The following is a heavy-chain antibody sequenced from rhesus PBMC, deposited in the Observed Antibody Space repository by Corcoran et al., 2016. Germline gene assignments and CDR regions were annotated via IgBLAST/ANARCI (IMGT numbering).Heavy chain of an antibody. Sequence: QVQLQESGPGLVKPSETLSLTCAVSGYSTSSGYGWSWIRQLPGKGLAWIGYRGGSNGYTNYNPPLTSRVTISKDTSKNQFSLKLSSVTAADTAVYYCAGGRVAAAGSVDYWGQGVLVTVSS. V-gene: IGHV4-127*01. J-gene: IGHJ4*01. D-gene: IGHD6-25*01. CDR2: RGGSNGYT. CDR3: AGGRVAAAGSVDY. CDR1: GYSTSSGYG.